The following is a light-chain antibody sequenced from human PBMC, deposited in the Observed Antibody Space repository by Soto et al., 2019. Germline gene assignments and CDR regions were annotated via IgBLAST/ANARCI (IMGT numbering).Light chain of an antibody. J-gene: IGLJ1*01. CDR1: SRYVGAYNY. Sequence: QSVLTQPASVSGSPGQSITISCTGTSRYVGAYNYVSWYQQHPGKAPKLMVYDVTNRPSGVSDRFSGSKSGNTASLTISGLQAEDEADYFCSSHSNITPYVFGPGTRSPS. CDR2: DVT. CDR3: SSHSNITPYV. V-gene: IGLV2-14*01.